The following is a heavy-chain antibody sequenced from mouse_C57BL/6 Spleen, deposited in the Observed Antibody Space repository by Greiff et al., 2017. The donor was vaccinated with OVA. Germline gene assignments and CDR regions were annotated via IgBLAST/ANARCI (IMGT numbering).Heavy chain of an antibody. CDR1: GYTFTDYE. CDR2: IDPETGGT. D-gene: IGHD1-1*01. Sequence: VQLQQSGAELVRPGASVTLSCKASGYTFTDYEMHWVKQTPVHGLEWIGAIDPETGGTAYNQKFKGKAILTADKSSSTAYMELRSLTSEDSAVYYCTDYYGISFWYFDVWGTGATVTVSS. V-gene: IGHV1-15*01. J-gene: IGHJ1*03. CDR3: TDYYGISFWYFDV.